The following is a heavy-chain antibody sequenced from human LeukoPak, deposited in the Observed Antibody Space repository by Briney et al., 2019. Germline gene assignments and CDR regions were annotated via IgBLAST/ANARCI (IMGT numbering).Heavy chain of an antibody. CDR2: TYYRSKWYN. V-gene: IGHV6-1*01. D-gene: IGHD6-13*01. Sequence: SQTLSLTCAISGGSVSSDSAVWNWIRQSPSRGLEWLGRTYYRSKWYNDYAVSVKSRISIKPDTSKNHFSLQLNSVTPEDTAVYYCARDSIAASGTKGFDSWGQGTLVTVSS. J-gene: IGHJ4*02. CDR3: ARDSIAASGTKGFDS. CDR1: GGSVSSDSAV.